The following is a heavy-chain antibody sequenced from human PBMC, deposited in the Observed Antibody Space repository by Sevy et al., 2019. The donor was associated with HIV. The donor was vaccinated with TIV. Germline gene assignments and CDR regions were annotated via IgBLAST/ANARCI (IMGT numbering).Heavy chain of an antibody. CDR2: IYYSGST. CDR3: ARPTVGYDFWSGYYKGYYGMDV. Sequence: SETLSLTCTVSGGSISSSSYYWGWIRQPPGKGLEWIGSIYYSGSTYYNPSLRSRVTISVDTSKNQFSLKLSSVTAADTAVYYCARPTVGYDFWSGYYKGYYGMDVWGQGTTVTVSS. V-gene: IGHV4-39*01. J-gene: IGHJ6*02. D-gene: IGHD3-3*01. CDR1: GGSISSSSYY.